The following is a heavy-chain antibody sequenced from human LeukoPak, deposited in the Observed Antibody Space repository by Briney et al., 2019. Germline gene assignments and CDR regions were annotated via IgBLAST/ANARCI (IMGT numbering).Heavy chain of an antibody. D-gene: IGHD6-13*01. Sequence: PGGSLRLSCAASGFTFSTYSMNWVRQAPGKGLEWVSYITSSSNTIYYADSVKGRFTISRDNAKNSLYLQMNSLRAEDTAVYYCAREIGIEAAGMWGQGTLVIVSS. CDR2: ITSSSNTI. CDR1: GFTFSTYS. CDR3: AREIGIEAAGM. V-gene: IGHV3-48*01. J-gene: IGHJ4*02.